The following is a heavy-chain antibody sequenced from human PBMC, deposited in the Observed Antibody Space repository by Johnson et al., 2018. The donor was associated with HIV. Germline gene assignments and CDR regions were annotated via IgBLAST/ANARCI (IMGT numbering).Heavy chain of an antibody. J-gene: IGHJ3*02. D-gene: IGHD1-1*01. CDR2: ISGSGDST. Sequence: VQLVESGGGLVQRGGSLRLSCAAYGFTFSSYAMTWVRQAPGKGVEWVSAISGSGDSTYYADSVQGRFTISRDNSKNTLYFQMNSLRAEDTAVYYCARGTGGDGAFDIWGQGTMVTVSS. CDR1: GFTFSSYA. CDR3: ARGTGGDGAFDI. V-gene: IGHV3-23*04.